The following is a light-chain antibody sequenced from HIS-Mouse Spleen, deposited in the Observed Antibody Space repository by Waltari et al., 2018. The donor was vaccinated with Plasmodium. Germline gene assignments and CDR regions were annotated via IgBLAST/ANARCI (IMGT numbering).Light chain of an antibody. Sequence: IVLTQSPGTLSLSPGERATLSCRASQSVSSSHLAWYQQEPGQAPRLLIYGASSRATGIPDRFSGSGSGTDFTLTISRLEPEDFAVYYGQQYGSSLTLAFGQGTKVEIK. CDR3: QQYGSSLTLA. CDR1: QSVSSSH. V-gene: IGKV3-20*01. CDR2: GAS. J-gene: IGKJ1*01.